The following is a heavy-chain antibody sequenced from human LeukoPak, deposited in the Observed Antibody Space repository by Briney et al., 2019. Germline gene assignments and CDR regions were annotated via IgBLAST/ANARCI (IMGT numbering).Heavy chain of an antibody. CDR1: GGSISSSY. J-gene: IGHJ4*02. D-gene: IGHD3-22*01. Sequence: SETLSLTCSVSGGSISSSYWSWIRQPPGKGLEWIGYIYYSGSTNYNPSLKSRVTISVDTSKNQFSLKLSSVTAADTAVYYCARSDDSSNDPFDYWGQGTLVTVSS. V-gene: IGHV4-59*12. CDR2: IYYSGST. CDR3: ARSDDSSNDPFDY.